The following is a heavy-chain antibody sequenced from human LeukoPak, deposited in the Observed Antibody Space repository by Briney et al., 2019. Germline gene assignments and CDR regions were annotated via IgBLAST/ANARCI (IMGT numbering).Heavy chain of an antibody. D-gene: IGHD5-18*01. CDR1: GASFSDYY. CDR3: ARDGYNFGRGFDS. Sequence: SETLSLTCSVSGASFSDYYWIWIHQSPEMGLQWIGEISHSGNTNYNPSLKGRLTMSVDRSKKQFSLKLSSVTAADTAVYYCARDGYNFGRGFDSWGQGTLVTVSS. V-gene: IGHV4-34*01. CDR2: ISHSGNT. J-gene: IGHJ5*01.